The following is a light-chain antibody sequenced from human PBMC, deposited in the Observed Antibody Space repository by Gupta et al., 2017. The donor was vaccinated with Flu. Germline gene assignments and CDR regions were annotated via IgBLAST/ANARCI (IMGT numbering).Light chain of an antibody. CDR2: ANS. Sequence: QSVLAQPPSASGTPGQSVTISCSGSSSNIGSNTVNWYQQVPGAAPKLLIYANSERTSGVPVRVSGSKSGTSASLAISGLQSEDEADYYCAAWDDSLNAHYVFGTGTKVTVL. V-gene: IGLV1-44*01. CDR1: SSNIGSNT. CDR3: AAWDDSLNAHYV. J-gene: IGLJ1*01.